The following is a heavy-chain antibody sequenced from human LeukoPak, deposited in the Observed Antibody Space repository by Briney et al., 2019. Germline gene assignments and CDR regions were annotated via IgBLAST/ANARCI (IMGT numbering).Heavy chain of an antibody. CDR1: GFTFSSYE. J-gene: IGHJ4*02. D-gene: IGHD3-10*01. Sequence: GGSLRLSCAASGFTFSSYEMNWVRQAPGKGLEWVSYISSSGSTIYYADSVKGRFTISRDNAKNSLYLQMNSLRAEDTAVYYCARDAGFGRLWLGYWGQGTLVTVSS. V-gene: IGHV3-48*03. CDR3: ARDAGFGRLWLGY. CDR2: ISSSGSTI.